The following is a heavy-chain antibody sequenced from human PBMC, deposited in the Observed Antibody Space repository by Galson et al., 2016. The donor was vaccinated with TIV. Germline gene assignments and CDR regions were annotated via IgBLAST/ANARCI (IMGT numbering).Heavy chain of an antibody. CDR1: EFSLSSSGVG. Sequence: PALVKPTQTLALTCTFSEFSLSSSGVGVGWIRQPPGKALEWLALIYYNNEKRYSPSLNNRLTITRDTSKNQAVLTMTNMGAVDTGTYYCARYFYGSGSSSHFDSWGQGTLVTVSS. J-gene: IGHJ4*02. V-gene: IGHV2-5*01. CDR3: ARYFYGSGSSSHFDS. D-gene: IGHD3-10*01. CDR2: IYYNNEK.